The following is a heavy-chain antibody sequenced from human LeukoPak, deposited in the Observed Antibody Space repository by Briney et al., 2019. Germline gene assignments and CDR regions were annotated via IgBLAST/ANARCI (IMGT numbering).Heavy chain of an antibody. CDR1: GGSISSYY. CDR3: ARGRGSYYLALSDAFDI. Sequence: SETLSLTCTVSGGSISSYYWSWTRQPPGKGLEWIGYIYYSGSTNYNPSIKSRVTISVDTSKNQFSLKLSSVTAADTAVYYCARGRGSYYLALSDAFDIWGQGTMVTVSS. J-gene: IGHJ3*02. CDR2: IYYSGST. V-gene: IGHV4-59*08. D-gene: IGHD1-26*01.